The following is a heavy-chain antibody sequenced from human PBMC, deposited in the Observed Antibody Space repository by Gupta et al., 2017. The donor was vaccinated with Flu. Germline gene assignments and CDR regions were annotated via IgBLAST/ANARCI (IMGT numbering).Heavy chain of an antibody. CDR1: GFTFDDYA. D-gene: IGHD1-26*01. CDR2: ISWNSGSI. Sequence: EVQLVESGGGLVQPGRSLRLSCAASGFTFDDYAMHWVRQAPGKGLEWVSGISWNSGSIGYADSVKGRFTISRDNAKNSLYLQMNSLRAEDTALYYCAKDRELSGSSAFDYWGQGTLVTVSS. V-gene: IGHV3-9*01. CDR3: AKDRELSGSSAFDY. J-gene: IGHJ4*02.